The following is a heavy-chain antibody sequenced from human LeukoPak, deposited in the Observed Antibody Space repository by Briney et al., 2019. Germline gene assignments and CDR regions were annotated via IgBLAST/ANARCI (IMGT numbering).Heavy chain of an antibody. Sequence: GGSLRLSCAASGFTFSVYGLNWVRQAPGKGLEWVSAISGSGGSTYYADSVKGRFTISRDNSKNTLYLQMNSLRAEDTAVYYCASTASRLDYWGQGTLVTVSS. CDR3: ASTASRLDY. J-gene: IGHJ4*02. CDR2: ISGSGGST. CDR1: GFTFSVYG. V-gene: IGHV3-23*01. D-gene: IGHD5-18*01.